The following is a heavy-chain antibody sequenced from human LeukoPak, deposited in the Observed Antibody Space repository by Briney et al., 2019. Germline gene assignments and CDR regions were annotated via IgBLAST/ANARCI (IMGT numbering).Heavy chain of an antibody. V-gene: IGHV4-39*07. CDR1: GDSISSGSYY. CDR3: ARAYYYYMDV. J-gene: IGHJ6*03. CDR2: IYHSGST. Sequence: PSQTLSLTCTVSGDSISSGSYYWSWVRQPPGKGLEWIGEIYHSGSTNYNPSLKSRVTTSLDKSKNQFSLKLTSVTPADTAVYYCARAYYYYMDVWGKGTTVTVSS.